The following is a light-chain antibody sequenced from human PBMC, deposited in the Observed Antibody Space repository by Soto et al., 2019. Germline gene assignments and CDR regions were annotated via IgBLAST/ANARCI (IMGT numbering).Light chain of an antibody. CDR1: QSVSSNY. J-gene: IGKJ1*01. CDR3: QQAGSSPTWT. CDR2: GAS. V-gene: IGKV3-20*01. Sequence: ESVLTQSPGTLSLSPGERATLSCRASQSVSSNYLAWYQQKPGQAPRLLIYGASTMATGIPDRFSGSGSGASFSLSSSRLEPEDSAVYYCQQAGSSPTWTFGQGTKVEIK.